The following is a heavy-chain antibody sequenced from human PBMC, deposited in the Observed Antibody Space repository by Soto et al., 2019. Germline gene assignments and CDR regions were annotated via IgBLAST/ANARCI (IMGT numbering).Heavy chain of an antibody. Sequence: SETLSLTCTVSGGSIGSSSYYWGWIRQPPGKGLEWIGSIYYSGSTYYNPSLKSRVTISVDTSKNQFSLKLSSVTAADTAVYYCAGGDILTGYYTLPFDYWGQGTLVTVSS. J-gene: IGHJ4*02. CDR2: IYYSGST. CDR1: GGSIGSSSYY. V-gene: IGHV4-39*01. D-gene: IGHD3-9*01. CDR3: AGGDILTGYYTLPFDY.